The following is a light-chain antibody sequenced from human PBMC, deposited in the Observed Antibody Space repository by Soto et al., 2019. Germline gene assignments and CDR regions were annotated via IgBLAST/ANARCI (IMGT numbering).Light chain of an antibody. Sequence: EIVLTQSPATLSLSPGERATLSCRASQSVSSYLAWYQQKPGQAPRLLIYDASNRATGIPARFSGSGSGTDFTLTTGSLEPEDFAVYYCQQRSDWPLLTFGGGTKVEI. V-gene: IGKV3-11*01. J-gene: IGKJ4*01. CDR3: QQRSDWPLLT. CDR1: QSVSSY. CDR2: DAS.